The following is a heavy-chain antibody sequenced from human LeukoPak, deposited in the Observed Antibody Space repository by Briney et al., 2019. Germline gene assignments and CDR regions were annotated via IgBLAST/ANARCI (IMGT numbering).Heavy chain of an antibody. CDR3: ARRGDYGSYLDY. D-gene: IGHD3-10*01. J-gene: IGHJ4*02. CDR2: IYHSGST. Sequence: SETLSLTCTVSGYSISSGYYWTWIRQPPGKGLEWIGGIYHSGSTYNNPSLKSRVTISVDTSKNQFSLKLSSVSAADTAVYYCARRGDYGSYLDYWGQGTLVTVSS. CDR1: GYSISSGYY. V-gene: IGHV4-38-2*02.